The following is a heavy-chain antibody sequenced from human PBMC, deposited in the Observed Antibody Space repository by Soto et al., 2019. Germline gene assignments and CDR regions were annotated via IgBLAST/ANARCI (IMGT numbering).Heavy chain of an antibody. J-gene: IGHJ3*02. CDR1: GFTFSSYS. V-gene: IGHV3-21*01. CDR3: ARGPYSSSWYDAFDI. Sequence: GGSLRLSCAASGFTFSSYSMNWVRQAPGKGLEWVSSISSSSSYIYYADSVKGRFTISRDNAKNSLYLQMNSLRAEDTAVYYCARGPYSSSWYDAFDIWGQGTTVTVSS. CDR2: ISSSSSYI. D-gene: IGHD6-13*01.